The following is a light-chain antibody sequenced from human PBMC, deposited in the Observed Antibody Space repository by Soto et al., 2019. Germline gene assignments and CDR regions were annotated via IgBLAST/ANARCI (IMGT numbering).Light chain of an antibody. Sequence: QAVVTQPASVSGSPGQSITISCTGTSDDVGAYNYVSWYQQHPGKAPKLMIYEVNSRPSGISNRFSGSKSGNTASLTISGLQAEDEADYYCSSYASSSTRVFGGGTKLTVL. CDR3: SSYASSSTRV. CDR1: SDDVGAYNY. J-gene: IGLJ2*01. V-gene: IGLV2-14*01. CDR2: EVN.